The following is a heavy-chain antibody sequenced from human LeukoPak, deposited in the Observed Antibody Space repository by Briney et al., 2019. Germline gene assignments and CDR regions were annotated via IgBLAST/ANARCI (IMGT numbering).Heavy chain of an antibody. CDR1: GFPFSSHV. CDR3: ARDYDWAFDF. D-gene: IGHD3-9*01. CDR2: INHNGEAV. J-gene: IGHJ4*02. Sequence: GGSLRLSCAASGFPFSSHVLSWVRQAPGKGLEWIAYINHNGEAVYYPDFVKGRFIISRDNAKNSLFLQMNDLRDEDTAVYYCARDYDWAFDFWGQGTRVTVSS. V-gene: IGHV3-48*02.